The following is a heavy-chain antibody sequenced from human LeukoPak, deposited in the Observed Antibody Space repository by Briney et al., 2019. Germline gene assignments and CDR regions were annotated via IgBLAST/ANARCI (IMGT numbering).Heavy chain of an antibody. V-gene: IGHV4-30-4*01. J-gene: IGHJ5*02. CDR1: GGSSISGDYY. CDR2: IYYSGST. CDR3: ARDGPDCSSTSCLMSRSGFDP. D-gene: IGHD2-2*01. Sequence: PSETLSLTCTVSGGSSISGDYYWSWIRQPPEKGLEWIGYIYYSGSTNYNPSLQGRVTISVDKSKHQSCLKLSSVTAADTGVYDCARDGPDCSSTSCLMSRSGFDPWGQGTLVTVSS.